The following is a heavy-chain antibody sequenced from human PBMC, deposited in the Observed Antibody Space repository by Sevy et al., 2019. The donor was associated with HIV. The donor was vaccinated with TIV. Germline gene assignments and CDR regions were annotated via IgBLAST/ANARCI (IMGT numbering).Heavy chain of an antibody. CDR1: AFTFSSYA. D-gene: IGHD4-17*01. Sequence: GGSLRLSCAASAFTFSSYALSWVRQAPGKGLEWVSGISGGGGSTYYADSVKGRFTISRDNSKNTLYLQMNSLRAEDTAVYYCATGYGDYTGNYFDYWGQGTLVTVSS. J-gene: IGHJ4*02. V-gene: IGHV3-23*01. CDR3: ATGYGDYTGNYFDY. CDR2: ISGGGGST.